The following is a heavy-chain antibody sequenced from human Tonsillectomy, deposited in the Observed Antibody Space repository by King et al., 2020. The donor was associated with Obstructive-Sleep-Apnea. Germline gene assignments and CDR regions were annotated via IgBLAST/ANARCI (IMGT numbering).Heavy chain of an antibody. V-gene: IGHV3-11*06. CDR3: AREGVGSTEYRYYYYGMDV. Sequence: QLVQSGGGLVKPGGSLRLSCAASGFTFSDYYMSWIRQAPGKGLEWVSYISSSSSYTNYADSVKGRFTISRDNAKNSLYLQMNSLRAEDTAVYYCAREGVGSTEYRYYYYGMDVWGQGTTVTVSS. CDR1: GFTFSDYY. D-gene: IGHD5/OR15-5a*01. J-gene: IGHJ6*02. CDR2: ISSSSSYT.